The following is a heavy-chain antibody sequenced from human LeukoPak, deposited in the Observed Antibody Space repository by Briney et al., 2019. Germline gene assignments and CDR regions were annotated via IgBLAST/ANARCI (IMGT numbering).Heavy chain of an antibody. CDR2: ISSSSSYT. D-gene: IGHD4-17*01. CDR3: ARDSKEVYGDYCDY. V-gene: IGHV3-11*05. CDR1: GFTFSDYY. J-gene: IGHJ4*02. Sequence: GGSLRLSCAASGFTFSDYYMSWMRQAPGKGLEWVSYISSSSSYTNYADFVKGRFTISRDNAKNSLYLQMNSLRAEDTAVYYCARDSKEVYGDYCDYWGQGTLVTVSS.